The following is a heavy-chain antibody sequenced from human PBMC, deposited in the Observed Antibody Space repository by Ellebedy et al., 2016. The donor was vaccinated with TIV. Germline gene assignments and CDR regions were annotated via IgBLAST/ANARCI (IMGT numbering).Heavy chain of an antibody. D-gene: IGHD2-21*01. V-gene: IGHV3-30*18. J-gene: IGHJ5*01. CDR3: ANMAWGNEDYSVDS. CDR2: IANDGRNK. Sequence: GGSLRLSXAASGFLFNQYDMHWVRQAPGKGLEWVAVIANDGRNKYYGDSVKGRFTISRDNSKNTLYLQMNSLKVEDTAVYYCANMAWGNEDYSVDSWGQGTLVTVSS. CDR1: GFLFNQYD.